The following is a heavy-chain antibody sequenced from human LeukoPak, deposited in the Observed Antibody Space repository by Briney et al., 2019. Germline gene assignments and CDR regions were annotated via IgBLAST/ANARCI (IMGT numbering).Heavy chain of an antibody. J-gene: IGHJ3*02. V-gene: IGHV4-59*01. Sequence: SETLSLTCTVSGGSISSYYWSWIRQPPGKGLEWIGYIYYSGSTNYNPSLKSRVTISVDTSKSQFSLKLSSVTAADTAVYYCASLRRDGYNWGAFDIWGQGTMVTVSS. CDR2: IYYSGST. D-gene: IGHD5-24*01. CDR3: ASLRRDGYNWGAFDI. CDR1: GGSISSYY.